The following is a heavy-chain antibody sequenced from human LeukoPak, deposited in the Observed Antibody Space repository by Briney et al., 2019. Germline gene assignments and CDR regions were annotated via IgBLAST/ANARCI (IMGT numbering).Heavy chain of an antibody. CDR3: VRGTPDWNGADY. CDR1: EFTFNNYW. D-gene: IGHD1-1*01. V-gene: IGHV3-74*01. J-gene: IGHJ4*02. CDR2: TTPDGNNV. Sequence: GGSLRLSCAAYEFTFNNYWMHWVRRAPGKGLVWVSRTTPDGNNVDYADSVKGRFTISRDNAKNTLYLQMNSLTADDTAVYHCVRGTPDWNGADYWGQGTLVTVSS.